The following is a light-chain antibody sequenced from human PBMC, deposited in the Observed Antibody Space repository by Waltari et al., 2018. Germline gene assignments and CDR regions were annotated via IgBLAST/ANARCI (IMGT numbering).Light chain of an antibody. V-gene: IGKV1-39*01. CDR3: QQSLNTPRT. J-gene: IGKJ1*01. CDR2: GAS. CDR1: QSIRSY. Sequence: DIQMTQSPSTLSAFVGERVNIPCRASQSIRSYVNWYQQKAGKAPQLLIYGASSLQSGVPSRFSGSGSGTDFTLTIRSLQPEDFATYYCQQSLNTPRTFGQGTKVEMK.